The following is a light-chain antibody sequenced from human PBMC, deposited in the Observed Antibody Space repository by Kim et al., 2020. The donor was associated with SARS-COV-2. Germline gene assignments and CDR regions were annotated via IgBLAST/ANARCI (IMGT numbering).Light chain of an antibody. CDR2: DAS. Sequence: GDRVTITCRASQGISSALAWYQQKPGKAPNLLIFDASNLESGVPSRFSGSGSGTDFTLTISSLQPEDFATYFCQQFNTYPLTFGGGTKVDIK. CDR3: QQFNTYPLT. CDR1: QGISSA. V-gene: IGKV1-13*02. J-gene: IGKJ4*01.